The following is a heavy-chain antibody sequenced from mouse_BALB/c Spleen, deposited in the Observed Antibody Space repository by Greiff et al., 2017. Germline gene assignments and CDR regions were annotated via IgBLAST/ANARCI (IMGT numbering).Heavy chain of an antibody. CDR1: GYTFTDYN. CDR2: INPNNGGT. CDR3: ARPGGLRRQRYLDY. D-gene: IGHD2-2*01. Sequence: EVQGVESGPELVKPGASVKIPCTASGYTFTDYNMDWVKPSHGKSLEWLGDINPNNGGTIYNQKFTGQATLTVDKSTSTAYMELRSLTSEDTAVYYCARPGGLRRQRYLDYWGQGTTLTVSS. V-gene: IGHV1-18*01. J-gene: IGHJ2*01.